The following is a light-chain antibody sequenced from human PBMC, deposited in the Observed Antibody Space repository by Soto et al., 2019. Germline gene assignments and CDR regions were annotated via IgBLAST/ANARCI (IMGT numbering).Light chain of an antibody. V-gene: IGKV3-11*01. Sequence: EIVLPQSPATLSLSPGERATLSCRASQSVSSYLAWYQQKPGQAPRLLIYDASNRATGIPARFSGSGSGTDFTLTISSLEPEDFAVHYCQQRSNWRRLTFGGGTKVEIK. CDR1: QSVSSY. CDR3: QQRSNWRRLT. CDR2: DAS. J-gene: IGKJ4*01.